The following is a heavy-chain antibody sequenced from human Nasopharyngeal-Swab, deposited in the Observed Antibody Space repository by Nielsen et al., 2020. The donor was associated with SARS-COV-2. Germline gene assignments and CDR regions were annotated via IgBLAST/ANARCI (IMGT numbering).Heavy chain of an antibody. CDR3: ARVNWASCHDY. J-gene: IGHJ4*02. V-gene: IGHV4-34*01. D-gene: IGHD2-2*01. Sequence: SETLSLTCAVYGGSFSGYYWSWIRQPPGKGLEWIGEINHSGSTNYNPSLKSRVIISVDTSKNQFSLKLSSVTAADTAVYYCARVNWASCHDYWGQGTLVTVSS. CDR2: INHSGST. CDR1: GGSFSGYY.